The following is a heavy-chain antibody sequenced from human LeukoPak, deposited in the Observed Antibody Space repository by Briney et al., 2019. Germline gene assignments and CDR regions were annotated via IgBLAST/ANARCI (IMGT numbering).Heavy chain of an antibody. CDR3: AARTYYGPNN. D-gene: IGHD3-3*01. J-gene: IGHJ4*02. CDR1: GFTFGDQA. Sequence: PGGSLRLSCAASGFTFGDQAMNWVRQAPGQGPEWVSAISTSGSTYYSDSVKGRFTISRDNSRNTLILLMNSLRVDDTARYYCAARTYYGPNNWGQGTLVTVSS. CDR2: ISTSGST. V-gene: IGHV3-23*01.